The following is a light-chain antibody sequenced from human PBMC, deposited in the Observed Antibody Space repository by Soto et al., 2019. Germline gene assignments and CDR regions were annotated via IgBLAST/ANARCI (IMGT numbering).Light chain of an antibody. Sequence: QSALTQPASVSGSPGQSITISCTGTSSNVGSYKLVSWYQQHPGKAPKLIIYEVSNRPSGVSNRFSGSKSDNTASLTITGLQAEDEASYYCSSYSSSGTLFVFGTGTKVTVL. CDR1: SSNVGSYKL. CDR2: EVS. CDR3: SSYSSSGTLFV. J-gene: IGLJ1*01. V-gene: IGLV2-14*02.